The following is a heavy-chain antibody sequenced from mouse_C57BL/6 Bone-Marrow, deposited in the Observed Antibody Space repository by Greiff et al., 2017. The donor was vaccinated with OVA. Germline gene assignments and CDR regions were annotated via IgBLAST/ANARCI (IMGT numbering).Heavy chain of an antibody. CDR3: ARGLVAPFDY. V-gene: IGHV1-61*01. CDR2: IYPSDGET. D-gene: IGHD1-1*01. CDR1: GYTFTSYW. Sequence: QVQLQQPGAELVRPGSSVKLSRKASGYTFTSYWMDWVKQRPGQGLEWIGNIYPSDGETHYNQKFKDKATLTVDKSSSTAYMQLSSLTSEDSAVYYCARGLVAPFDYWGRGTTLTVSS. J-gene: IGHJ2*01.